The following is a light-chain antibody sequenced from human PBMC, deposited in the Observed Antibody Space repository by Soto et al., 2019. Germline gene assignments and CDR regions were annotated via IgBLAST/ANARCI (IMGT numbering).Light chain of an antibody. Sequence: QSVLTQPPSVSWAPGQRVTISCTGSISNIGAGYDVHWYQQLPGKVPKLLIYKVSNRPSGVSNRFSGSKSGNTASLTISGLQAEDEADYFCTSSTSDSLYVFGTGTKVTVL. CDR3: TSSTSDSLYV. CDR2: KVS. CDR1: ISNIGAGYD. J-gene: IGLJ1*01. V-gene: IGLV1-40*01.